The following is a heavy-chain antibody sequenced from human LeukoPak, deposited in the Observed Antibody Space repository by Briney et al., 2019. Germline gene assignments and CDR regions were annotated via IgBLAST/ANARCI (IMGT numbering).Heavy chain of an antibody. CDR3: ATAGVRRGYYYYYYYMDV. V-gene: IGHV1-2*02. CDR2: INPNSGGT. D-gene: IGHD3-22*01. J-gene: IGHJ6*03. Sequence: ASVKVSCKASGYTFTSYYMHWVRQAPGQGLEWMGWINPNSGGTNYAQKFQGRVTMTRDTSISTAYMELSRLRSDDTAVYYCATAGVRRGYYYYYYYMDVWGKGTTVTVSS. CDR1: GYTFTSYY.